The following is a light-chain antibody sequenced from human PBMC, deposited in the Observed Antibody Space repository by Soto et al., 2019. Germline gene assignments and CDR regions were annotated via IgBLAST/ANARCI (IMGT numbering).Light chain of an antibody. V-gene: IGKV3-20*01. CDR2: DTS. CDR1: QSVGGSS. Sequence: ETVLTQSPGTLSLSPGERATVSCRASQSVGGSSLAWYQQRPGQAPRLLIYDTSKRATGIPDRFTGSGSGTDFTLTISRLEPEDSAVYYCQQYNSAPRTFGQGTKVDIK. J-gene: IGKJ1*01. CDR3: QQYNSAPRT.